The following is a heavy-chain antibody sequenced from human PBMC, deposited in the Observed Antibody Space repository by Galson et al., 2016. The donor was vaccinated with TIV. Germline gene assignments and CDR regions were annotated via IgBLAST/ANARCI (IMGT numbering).Heavy chain of an antibody. V-gene: IGHV5-51*03. Sequence: QSGAEVKKPGESLKISCKASGYTFTTYWIGWVRQMPGKGLEWMGIIYPGDSETKYSPSFEGQVTISADKSNNTAYLHWSSLKASDTAIYYCARRPTELGLDYWGQGVLVTVSS. CDR2: IYPGDSET. CDR3: ARRPTELGLDY. J-gene: IGHJ4*02. CDR1: GYTFTTYW. D-gene: IGHD2/OR15-2a*01.